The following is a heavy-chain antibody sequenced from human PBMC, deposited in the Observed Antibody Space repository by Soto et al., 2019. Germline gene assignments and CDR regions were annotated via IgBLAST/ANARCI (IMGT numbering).Heavy chain of an antibody. CDR3: ARDGGYSSGGSCPFFDY. CDR2: ISYDESNK. D-gene: IGHD2-15*01. Sequence: QVQLVESGGGVVQPGRSLRLSCAASGFTFGGYAMHWVRQAPGKGLEWVAVISYDESNKYYADSVKGRFTISRDNSKNTLYVQMNSLRAEYTAVYYCARDGGYSSGGSCPFFDYWGQGTLVTVSS. V-gene: IGHV3-30-3*01. J-gene: IGHJ4*02. CDR1: GFTFGGYA.